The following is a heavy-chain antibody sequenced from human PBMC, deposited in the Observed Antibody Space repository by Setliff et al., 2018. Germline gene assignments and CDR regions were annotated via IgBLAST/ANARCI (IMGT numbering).Heavy chain of an antibody. J-gene: IGHJ6*02. CDR1: GYTFSGYY. D-gene: IGHD2-2*01. CDR3: ARESVPVPAGYGMDV. CDR2: LNPSGGGT. Sequence: ASVKVSCKASGYTFSGYYIHWVRQAPGQGLDWMGVLNPSGGGTEFAEKFQGRLTVTRDTPTSTVYMELSSLRSEDTAVYYCARESVPVPAGYGMDVWGQGTTVTVSS. V-gene: IGHV1-46*01.